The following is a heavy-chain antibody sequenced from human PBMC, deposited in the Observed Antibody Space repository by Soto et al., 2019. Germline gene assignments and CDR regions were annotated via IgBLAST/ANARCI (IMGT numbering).Heavy chain of an antibody. CDR2: IYHSGST. D-gene: IGHD3-22*01. CDR3: ARSRGGYFDY. J-gene: IGHJ4*02. V-gene: IGHV4-30-2*01. Sequence: SETLSLTCAVSGGSISSGGYSWSWIRQPPGKGLEWIGYIYHSGSTYYNPSLKSRVTISVDRSKNQFSLKLSSVTAADTAVYYCARSRGGYFDYWGQGTLVTFSS. CDR1: GGSISSGGYS.